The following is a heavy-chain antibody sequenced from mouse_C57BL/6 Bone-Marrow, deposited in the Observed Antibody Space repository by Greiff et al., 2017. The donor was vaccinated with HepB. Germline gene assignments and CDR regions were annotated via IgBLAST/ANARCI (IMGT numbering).Heavy chain of an antibody. V-gene: IGHV14-4*01. D-gene: IGHD2-3*01. CDR2: NVHENGDT. CDR3: TTRGLLRWFFEV. CDR1: GFNIKDDY. Sequence: EVQLQQSGPALVRPGDSVKLSCTASGFNIKDDYMHWVKQRPEQGLEWIGWNVHENGDTVYASKFQGKATITADTASNTAYLQLCSLTSEDTAVYYCTTRGLLRWFFEVGGTGTAFTVSS. J-gene: IGHJ1*03.